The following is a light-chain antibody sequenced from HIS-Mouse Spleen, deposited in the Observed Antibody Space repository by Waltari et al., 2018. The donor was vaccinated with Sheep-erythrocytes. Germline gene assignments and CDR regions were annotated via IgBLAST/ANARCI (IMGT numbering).Light chain of an antibody. CDR2: QDS. CDR3: QACDSSTYV. J-gene: IGLJ1*01. CDR1: KLGEKY. Sequence: SYELTQPPSVSVSPGQTASITCSGDKLGEKYACWYQQKPGQSPVLVIYQDSKRPSGIPARFSGANSGNTATLTISETQAMDEAYYYCQACDSSTYVFGTGTKVTVL. V-gene: IGLV3-1*01.